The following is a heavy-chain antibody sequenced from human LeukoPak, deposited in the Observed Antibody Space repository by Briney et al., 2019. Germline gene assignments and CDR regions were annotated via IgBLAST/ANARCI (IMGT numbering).Heavy chain of an antibody. D-gene: IGHD6-19*01. J-gene: IGHJ4*02. V-gene: IGHV4-4*07. CDR1: GGSISSYY. Sequence: SETLSLTCTVSGGSISSYYWSWIRQPAGKGLEWIGRIYTSGSTNYNPSLKSRVTISVDTSKNQFSLKLSSVTAADTAVYYCASQSPSAAGLDYWGQGTLVTVSS. CDR2: IYTSGST. CDR3: ASQSPSAAGLDY.